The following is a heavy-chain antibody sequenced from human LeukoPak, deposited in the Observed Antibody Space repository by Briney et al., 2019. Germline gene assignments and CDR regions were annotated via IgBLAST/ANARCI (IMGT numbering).Heavy chain of an antibody. D-gene: IGHD5-12*01. Sequence: SETLSLTCAVSGGSISRYYWSWIRQTPGKGLEWIGEIDDSGSTNYNPSLKSRVTISIDLSNNQFSLKLSSVTAADTAVYYCARGFYGGYVHFDYWGQGTLVTVSS. CDR3: ARGFYGGYVHFDY. V-gene: IGHV4-34*01. J-gene: IGHJ4*02. CDR1: GGSISRYY. CDR2: IDDSGST.